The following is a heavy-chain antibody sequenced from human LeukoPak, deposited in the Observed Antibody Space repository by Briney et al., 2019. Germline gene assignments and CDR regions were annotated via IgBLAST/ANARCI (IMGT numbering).Heavy chain of an antibody. D-gene: IGHD2-2*02. CDR1: GYTFTSYG. CDR3: ARVMGGYCSSTSCYTHWFDP. J-gene: IGHJ5*02. Sequence: GASVKVSCKASGYTFTSYGISWVRQAPGQGLEWMGWISAYNSNTNYAQKLQGRVTMTTDTSTSTAYMELSSLRSEDTAVYYCARVMGGYCSSTSCYTHWFDPWGQGTLVTVSS. CDR2: ISAYNSNT. V-gene: IGHV1-18*01.